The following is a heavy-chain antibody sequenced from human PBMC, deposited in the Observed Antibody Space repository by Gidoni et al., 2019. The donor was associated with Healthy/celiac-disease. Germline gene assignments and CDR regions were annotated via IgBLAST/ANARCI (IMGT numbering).Heavy chain of an antibody. CDR1: GFTFRSYG. D-gene: IGHD4-17*01. CDR3: ARDPGTVTSDLFDY. V-gene: IGHV3-33*01. Sequence: QVQLVESGGGVVQPGRYLRLSCAASGFTFRSYGMHWVRQAPGKGLEWVAVIWYDGSNKYYADSVKGRFTISRDNSKNTLYLQMNSLRAEDTAVYYCARDPGTVTSDLFDYWGQGTLVTVSS. J-gene: IGHJ4*02. CDR2: IWYDGSNK.